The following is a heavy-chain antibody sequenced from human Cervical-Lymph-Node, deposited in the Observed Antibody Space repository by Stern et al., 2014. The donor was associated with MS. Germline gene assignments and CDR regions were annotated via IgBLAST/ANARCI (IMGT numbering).Heavy chain of an antibody. CDR3: ASAYSSSHYYFDY. V-gene: IGHV3-33*01. Sequence: VQLVESGGGVVKPGRSLRLSCTASGFSFSRYPMHWVRQAPGQGLEWVALIGNDGSNPEYADSVTVLSTISRDNFKNTLYLQINSLTAEYTAVYCCASAYSSSHYYFDYWGQGTLVTVSS. CDR1: GFSFSRYP. D-gene: IGHD6-13*01. J-gene: IGHJ4*02. CDR2: IGNDGSNP.